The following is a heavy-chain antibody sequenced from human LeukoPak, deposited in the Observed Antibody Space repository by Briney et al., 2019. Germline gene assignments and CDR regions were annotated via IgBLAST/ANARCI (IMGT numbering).Heavy chain of an antibody. CDR2: ISAYTGRT. V-gene: IGHV1-18*01. CDR3: ARDEFGRIGVGVY. CDR1: GYTFTAYD. J-gene: IGHJ4*02. D-gene: IGHD1-26*01. Sequence: ASVKVSCKGSGYTFTAYDIIWVRQAPGQGLECVGLISAYTGRTEYAQKFQGRVIMTTDSATSTAYMELRSLRSGDTGVYYCARDEFGRIGVGVYWGQGTPVTVSA.